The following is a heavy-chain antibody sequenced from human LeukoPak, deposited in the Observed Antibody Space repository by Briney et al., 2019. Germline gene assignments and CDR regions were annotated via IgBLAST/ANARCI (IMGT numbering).Heavy chain of an antibody. D-gene: IGHD2-8*01. Sequence: GSLRLSCAASGFTFNIYSMNWVRQPPGKGLEWIGEINHSGSTNYNPSLKSRVTISVDTSKNQFSLKLSSVTAADTAVYYCARVSIYCTNGVCSRDAFDIWGQGTMVTVSS. J-gene: IGHJ3*02. CDR2: INHSGST. V-gene: IGHV4-34*01. CDR3: ARVSIYCTNGVCSRDAFDI. CDR1: GFTFNIYS.